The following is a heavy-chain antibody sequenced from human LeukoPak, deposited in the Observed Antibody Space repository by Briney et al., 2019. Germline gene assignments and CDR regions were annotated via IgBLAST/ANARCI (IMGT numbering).Heavy chain of an antibody. CDR2: ISASSGNT. D-gene: IGHD4-17*01. V-gene: IGHV1-18*01. CDR3: ARAGATETTHFDY. Sequence: ASVKVSCKASGYSFSIFGMTWVRQAPGQGLEWMGWISASSGNTNYAQKLQGRVTMTTDTSTSTAYMELRSLKSDGTAIYYCARAGATETTHFDYWGQGTLVTVSS. J-gene: IGHJ4*02. CDR1: GYSFSIFG.